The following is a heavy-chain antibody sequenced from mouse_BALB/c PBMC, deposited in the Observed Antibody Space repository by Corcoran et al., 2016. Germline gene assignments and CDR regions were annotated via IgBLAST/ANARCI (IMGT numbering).Heavy chain of an antibody. D-gene: IGHD2-1*01. J-gene: IGHJ4*01. Sequence: EVQLQQSGPELVKPGASVKMSCKASGYTFTSYVMHWVKQKPGQGLEWIGYINPYNDGTKYNEKFKGKATLTSDKSSSTAYMELSSLTSEDSVVYYCARYGNYYYYAMDYWGQGTSVTVSS. V-gene: IGHV1S136*01. CDR3: ARYGNYYYYAMDY. CDR1: GYTFTSYV. CDR2: INPYNDGT.